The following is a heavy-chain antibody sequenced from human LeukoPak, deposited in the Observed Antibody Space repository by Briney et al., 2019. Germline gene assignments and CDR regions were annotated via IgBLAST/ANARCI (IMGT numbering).Heavy chain of an antibody. CDR2: ISWNSGSI. CDR1: GFTFDDYA. Sequence: GGSLRLSCAASGFTFDDYAMHWVRQAPGKGLEWVSGISWNSGSIGYADSVKGRFTISRGDAKNSLYLQMNSLRAEDTAVYYCASMICSTTSCWIDYWGQGTLVTVSS. CDR3: ASMICSTTSCWIDY. D-gene: IGHD2-2*01. J-gene: IGHJ4*02. V-gene: IGHV3-9*01.